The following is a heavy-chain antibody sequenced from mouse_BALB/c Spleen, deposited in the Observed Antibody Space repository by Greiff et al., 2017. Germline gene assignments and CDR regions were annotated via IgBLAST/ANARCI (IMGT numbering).Heavy chain of an antibody. D-gene: IGHD2-1*01. CDR2: ISSGGSYT. Sequence: EVKVEESGGGLVKPGGSLKLSCAASGFTFSSYTMSWVRQTPEKRLEWVATISSGGSYTYYPDSVKGRFTISRDNAKNTLYLQMSSLKSEDTAMYYCTSHYGSYDWFAYWGQGTLVTVSA. CDR3: TSHYGSYDWFAY. J-gene: IGHJ3*01. V-gene: IGHV5-6-4*01. CDR1: GFTFSSYT.